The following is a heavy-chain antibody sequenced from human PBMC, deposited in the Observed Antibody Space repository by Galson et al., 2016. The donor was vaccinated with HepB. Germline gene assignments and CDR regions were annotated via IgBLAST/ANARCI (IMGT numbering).Heavy chain of an antibody. CDR1: GFTFSVYG. CDR3: ARDRSRNGNVDY. J-gene: IGHJ4*02. Sequence: SLRLSCAASGFTFSVYGMHWVRQTPGKGLEWVAVIWYDGSNKYYADSVKGRFTISRDNSKNTLYLQMNSLRAEDTAVYFCARDRSRNGNVDYWGQGTLVTVSS. CDR2: IWYDGSNK. D-gene: IGHD4-23*01. V-gene: IGHV3-33*01.